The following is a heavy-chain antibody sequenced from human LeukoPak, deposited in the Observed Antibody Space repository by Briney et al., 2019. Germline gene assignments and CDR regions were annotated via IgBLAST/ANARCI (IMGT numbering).Heavy chain of an antibody. D-gene: IGHD2-15*01. CDR3: ARDHVVVVVAATPQDYYYYGMDV. J-gene: IGHJ6*02. V-gene: IGHV4-34*01. CDR2: INHSGST. Sequence: PSETLSLTCAVYGGSFSGYYWSWIRQPPGKGLEWIGEINHSGSTNYNPSLKSRDTISVDTSKNQFSLKLSSVTAADTAVYYCARDHVVVVVAATPQDYYYYGMDVWGQGTTVTVSS. CDR1: GGSFSGYY.